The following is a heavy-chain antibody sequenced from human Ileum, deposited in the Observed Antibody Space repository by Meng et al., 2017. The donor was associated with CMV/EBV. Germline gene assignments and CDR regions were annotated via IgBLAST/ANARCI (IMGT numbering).Heavy chain of an antibody. CDR1: GASISNNNW. CDR3: ARQLTLAAAPLDY. CDR2: IFHSGTT. D-gene: IGHD6-13*01. Sequence: CAVSGASISNNNWWTWVRQPPGKGLEWIGRIFHSGTTNYNPSLESRVTISVDKSNNQFSLRVTSVTAADTAVYFCARQLTLAAAPLDYWGQGALVTVSS. V-gene: IGHV4-4*01. J-gene: IGHJ4*02.